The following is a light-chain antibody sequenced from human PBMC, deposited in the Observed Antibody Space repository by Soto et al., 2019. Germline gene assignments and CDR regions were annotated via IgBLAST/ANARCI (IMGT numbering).Light chain of an antibody. V-gene: IGKV1-16*02. CDR2: GAS. Sequence: DLQMTQSPSSLSASVGDRVTITCRASQGINNYLAWFQQTPGKAPKSLIYGASTLQRGVPSKFSGSGSGTDFTLTINSLQPEDFATYYCQQSCSYPSTFGQGTKLEIK. CDR1: QGINNY. J-gene: IGKJ2*01. CDR3: QQSCSYPST.